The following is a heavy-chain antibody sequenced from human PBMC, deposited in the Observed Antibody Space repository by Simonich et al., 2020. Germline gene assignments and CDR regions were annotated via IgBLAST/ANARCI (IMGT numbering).Heavy chain of an antibody. CDR1: GYTFTGYY. V-gene: IGHV1-2*02. Sequence: QVQLVQSGAEVKKPGASVKVSCKASGYTFTGYYMHWVRQAPGQGLEWRGWINPTSGGTNKAQKFQGRVTMTRDTSISTAYMELSRLRSDDTAVYYCARDPVVPAAIRNAFDIWGQGTMVTVSS. CDR2: INPTSGGT. D-gene: IGHD2-2*01. J-gene: IGHJ3*02. CDR3: ARDPVVPAAIRNAFDI.